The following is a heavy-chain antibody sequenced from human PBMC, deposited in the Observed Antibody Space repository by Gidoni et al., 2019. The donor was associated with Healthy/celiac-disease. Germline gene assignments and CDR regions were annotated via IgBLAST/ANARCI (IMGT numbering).Heavy chain of an antibody. CDR3: AREVLSGSGSYYNGSFPSFDP. V-gene: IGHV1-2*04. Sequence: QVQLVQSGAEVKKPGASVKVSCKASGYTCTGYYMHWVRQAPGQGLEWMGWINPNSGGTNYAQKFQCWVTMTRDTSISTAYMELSRLRSDDTAVYYCAREVLSGSGSYYNGSFPSFDPWGQGTLVTVSS. J-gene: IGHJ5*02. CDR1: GYTCTGYY. CDR2: INPNSGGT. D-gene: IGHD3-10*01.